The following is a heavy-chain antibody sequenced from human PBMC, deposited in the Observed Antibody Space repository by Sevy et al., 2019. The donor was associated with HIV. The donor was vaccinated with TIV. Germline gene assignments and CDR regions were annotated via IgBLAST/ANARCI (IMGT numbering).Heavy chain of an antibody. CDR3: ARAISYYYDSSGYYWGYYFDY. Sequence: ASVKVSCKASGYTFTGYYMHWVRQAPGQGLEWMGWINPNSGGTNYAQKFQGWVTMTRDTSNSTAYMELSRLRSDDTAVYYCARAISYYYDSSGYYWGYYFDYWGQGTLVTVSS. CDR1: GYTFTGYY. CDR2: INPNSGGT. V-gene: IGHV1-2*04. J-gene: IGHJ4*02. D-gene: IGHD3-22*01.